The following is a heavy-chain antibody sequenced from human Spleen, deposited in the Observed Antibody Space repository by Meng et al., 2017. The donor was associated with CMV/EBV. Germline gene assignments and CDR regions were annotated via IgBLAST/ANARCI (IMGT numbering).Heavy chain of an antibody. D-gene: IGHD6-6*01. J-gene: IGHJ4*02. CDR3: AKAIEARPAGHFDY. Sequence: GGSLRLSCEASGFTFSSYSMNWVRQAPGKGLEWVSYISSGSSTMYYADSVKGRFVISRDNSKNTVFLQMNSLRAEDTAVYYCAKAIEARPAGHFDYWGQGTLVTVSS. CDR1: GFTFSSYS. CDR2: ISSGSSTM. V-gene: IGHV3-48*01.